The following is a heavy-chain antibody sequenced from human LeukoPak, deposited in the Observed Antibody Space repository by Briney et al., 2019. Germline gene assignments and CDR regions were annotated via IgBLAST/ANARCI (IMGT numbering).Heavy chain of an antibody. CDR3: ARALSWTTESYYYMDV. Sequence: ASVKVSCKASGYTFTSYDINWVRQATGQGLEWMGWMNPNSGNTGYAQKFQGRVTMTKNNSITTAYMDLSSLRSEDTAVYYCARALSWTTESYYYMDVWGKGTTVTVSS. J-gene: IGHJ6*03. D-gene: IGHD3/OR15-3a*01. CDR2: MNPNSGNT. CDR1: GYTFTSYD. V-gene: IGHV1-8*01.